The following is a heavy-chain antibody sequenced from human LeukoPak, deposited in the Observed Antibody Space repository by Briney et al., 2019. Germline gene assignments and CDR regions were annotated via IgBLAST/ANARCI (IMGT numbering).Heavy chain of an antibody. J-gene: IGHJ4*02. CDR2: IYYSGST. CDR1: GGSVSSGAYY. D-gene: IGHD5-18*01. CDR3: ARIRGYSYGFEDY. V-gene: IGHV4-31*03. Sequence: SETLSLTCTVSGGSVSSGAYYWSWIRQHPGKGLEWIGYIYYSGSTYYNPSLKSRVTISVDTSENQFSLKLSSVTAADTAVYYCARIRGYSYGFEDYWGQGTLVTVSS.